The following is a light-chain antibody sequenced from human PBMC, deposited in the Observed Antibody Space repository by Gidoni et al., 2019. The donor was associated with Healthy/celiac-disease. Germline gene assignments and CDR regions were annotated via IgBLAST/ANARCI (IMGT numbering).Light chain of an antibody. V-gene: IGKV3-20*01. CDR2: VAA. CDR3: QQYGSSPWT. CDR1: QSVSSSY. J-gene: IGKJ1*01. Sequence: EIVLTQSPCTLSLSLGERATLSCRASQSVSSSYLAWYNQKPGQAPRLLIYVAASRATGIPDRFSGSGYGTDFTLTISRLEPEDFAVYYCQQYGSSPWTLGQGTKVEIK.